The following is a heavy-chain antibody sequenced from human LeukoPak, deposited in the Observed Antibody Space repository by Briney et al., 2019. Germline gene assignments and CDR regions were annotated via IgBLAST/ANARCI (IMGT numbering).Heavy chain of an antibody. CDR1: GFTFSSYS. CDR3: ARLSGSYSVFWYFDL. J-gene: IGHJ2*01. V-gene: IGHV3-64*01. CDR2: ISSNGGST. Sequence: GGFLRLSCAASGFTFSSYSMNWVRQAPGKGLEYVSAISSNGGSTYYANSVKGRFTISRDNSKNTLYLQMGSLRAEDMAVYYCARLSGSYSVFWYFDLWGRGTLVTVSS. D-gene: IGHD1-26*01.